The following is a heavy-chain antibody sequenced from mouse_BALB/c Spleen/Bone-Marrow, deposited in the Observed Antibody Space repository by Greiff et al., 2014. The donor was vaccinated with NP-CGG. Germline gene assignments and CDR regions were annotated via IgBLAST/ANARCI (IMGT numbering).Heavy chain of an antibody. CDR1: GYCFTGYR. Sequence: EVQLQQSGTVLARPGASVKMSCKASGYCFTGYRMHWVKQRPGQGLEWIGVIYPGNSDTSYNQQFKGKAKLTVVTSSSTAYMEPNDLTNEDSAISYCTNGYDYYAMDYWGQGTSVTVSS. CDR3: TNGYDYYAMDY. J-gene: IGHJ4*01. V-gene: IGHV1-5*01. CDR2: IYPGNSDT. D-gene: IGHD2-2*01.